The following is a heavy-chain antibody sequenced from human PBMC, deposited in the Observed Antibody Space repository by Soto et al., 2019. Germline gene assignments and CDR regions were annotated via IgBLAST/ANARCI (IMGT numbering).Heavy chain of an antibody. CDR3: AREIFGVIISGGRDAFDI. J-gene: IGHJ3*02. CDR2: IIPIFGTA. CDR1: GGTFSTYA. V-gene: IGHV1-69*13. D-gene: IGHD3-3*01. Sequence: AASVTVSCKASGGTFSTYAISWVRQAPGQGLEWMGGIIPIFGTAKYAQKFQGRVTITADESTSTAYMELSSLRSEDTAVYYCAREIFGVIISGGRDAFDIWGQGTMVTVSS.